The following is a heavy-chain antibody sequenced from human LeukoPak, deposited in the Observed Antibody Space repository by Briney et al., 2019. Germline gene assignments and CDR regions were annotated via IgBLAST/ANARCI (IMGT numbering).Heavy chain of an antibody. V-gene: IGHV3-23*01. CDR1: GFTFSSYS. Sequence: GGSLRLTCAASGFTFSSYSMSWVRQVPGKGLEWVSVIGSGGSGGTSYADSVRGRFTLSRDDSKNTLFLQMNSLRAEDTAVYYCAKRGCDTTTCSYYFDYWGRGTLVTVSS. D-gene: IGHD2-21*01. CDR2: IGSGGSGGT. CDR3: AKRGCDTTTCSYYFDY. J-gene: IGHJ4*02.